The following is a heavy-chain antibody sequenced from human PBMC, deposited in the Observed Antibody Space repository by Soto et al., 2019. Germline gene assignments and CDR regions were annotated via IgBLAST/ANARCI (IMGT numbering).Heavy chain of an antibody. V-gene: IGHV4-4*02. Sequence: SETLSLTCAVSGGSFTSNNWWTWVRQPPGRGLEWIGEIYRTGSTNYNPSLKSRVTISLDKSENQFSLKVTSLTAADTAVYYCASRDPGTSVDYWGQGTLVTVSS. J-gene: IGHJ4*02. CDR3: ASRDPGTSVDY. CDR2: IYRTGST. CDR1: GGSFTSNNW. D-gene: IGHD1-7*01.